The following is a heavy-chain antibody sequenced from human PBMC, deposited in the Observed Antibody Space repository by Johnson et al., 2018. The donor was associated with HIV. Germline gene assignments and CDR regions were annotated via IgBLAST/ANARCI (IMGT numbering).Heavy chain of an antibody. D-gene: IGHD2-2*01. J-gene: IGHJ3*02. Sequence: QVQLVESGGGVVQPGGSLRLSCAASGFTFADYAMHWARQAPGKGLAWVSVMWYYGSTIYYAHSVKGRFTISRDNSKNTLYRQMTSLRAKDTAVYYCARVSPAHDAFDIWGQGTMVTVSS. CDR1: GFTFADYA. CDR3: ARVSPAHDAFDI. V-gene: IGHV3-30*19. CDR2: MWYYGSTI.